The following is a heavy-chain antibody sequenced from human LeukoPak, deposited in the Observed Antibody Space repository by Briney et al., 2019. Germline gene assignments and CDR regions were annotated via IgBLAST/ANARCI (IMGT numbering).Heavy chain of an antibody. CDR2: IYSGGST. D-gene: IGHD2-15*01. V-gene: IGHV3-53*01. CDR1: GFTVSSNY. J-gene: IGHJ4*02. Sequence: GGSLRLSCAASGFTVSSNYMSWVRQAPGKGLEWVSVIYSGGSTNYADSVKGRFTISRDNSKNTLYLQMNSLRAEDTAIYFCAKFPQSVVGTTQFDFWGQGTLVTVSS. CDR3: AKFPQSVVGTTQFDF.